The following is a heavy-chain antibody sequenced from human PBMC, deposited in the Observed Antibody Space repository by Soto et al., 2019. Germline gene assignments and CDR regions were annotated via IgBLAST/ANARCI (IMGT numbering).Heavy chain of an antibody. CDR1: GFTFSSYD. V-gene: IGHV3-23*01. J-gene: IGHJ4*02. D-gene: IGHD1-20*01. CDR3: ANCLYNYNGGPNDH. CDR2: FSCYGRRDNT. Sequence: EVQLLESGGGLVQPGGSLRLSCVGSGFTFSSYDMTWVRQAPGKGLEWVSSFSCYGRRDNTCYADSVKGRFTISRDNSRNTVYLQRDNLRVEDSGVYYCANCLYNYNGGPNDHWGQGTLVTVSS.